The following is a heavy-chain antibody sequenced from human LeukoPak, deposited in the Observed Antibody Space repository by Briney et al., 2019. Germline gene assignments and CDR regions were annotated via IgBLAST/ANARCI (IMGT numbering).Heavy chain of an antibody. Sequence: GGSLRLSCEASGFTFSNYWMHWVRHDPGKGQVWVSRIKSLGGGTPYADSARGGFSLSRYIAENTLYIQLIRLRAEDSAVYYRERTEGTVAYDSWGQGTRVTVSS. J-gene: IGHJ5*01. V-gene: IGHV3-74*01. D-gene: IGHD4-23*01. CDR3: ERTEGTVAYDS. CDR2: IKSLGGGT. CDR1: GFTFSNYW.